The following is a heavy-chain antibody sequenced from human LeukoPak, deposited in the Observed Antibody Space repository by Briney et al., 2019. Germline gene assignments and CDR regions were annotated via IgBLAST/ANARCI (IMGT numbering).Heavy chain of an antibody. V-gene: IGHV1-69*05. CDR1: GGTFNNSA. J-gene: IGHJ5*02. CDR3: ARDVHGDYGSGWFDP. Sequence: SVKVSCKTSGGTFNNSAISWVRQAPGQGLEWLGGIMPLFGTAGYAQKFQGRVTITKDESARTVYLELTSLTSDDTAVYYCARDVHGDYGSGWFDPWGQGTLVSVSS. D-gene: IGHD4-17*01. CDR2: IMPLFGTA.